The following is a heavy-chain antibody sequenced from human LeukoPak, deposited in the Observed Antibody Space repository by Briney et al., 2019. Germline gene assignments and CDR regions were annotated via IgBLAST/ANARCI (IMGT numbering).Heavy chain of an antibody. D-gene: IGHD1-7*01. J-gene: IGHJ4*02. CDR3: ARDENYSSDY. CDR2: IFYDGTNK. V-gene: IGHV3-33*08. Sequence: PGGSLRLSCAASGFTFSTYAMQWVRQAPGKGLEWVALIFYDGTNKYYADSVKGRFTISRDNSKNTLYLQMNNLRDEDTAVYYCARDENYSSDYWGQGTLVTVSS. CDR1: GFTFSTYA.